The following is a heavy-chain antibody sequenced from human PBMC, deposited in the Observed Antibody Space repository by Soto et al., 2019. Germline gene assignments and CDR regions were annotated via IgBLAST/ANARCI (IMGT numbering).Heavy chain of an antibody. CDR3: ARDPVRVDSTFYFDA. Sequence: EVQLVVSGGGLVKPGGSLRLSCAASGFTFSYYSMTWVRQAPGRGLEWVSSISSSTTYISYSDSVRGRFTISRDNAKNSLYLQMNSLRAADTAVYYCARDPVRVDSTFYFDAWGQGSLVTVSS. CDR2: ISSSTTYI. D-gene: IGHD5-12*01. J-gene: IGHJ4*02. CDR1: GFTFSYYS. V-gene: IGHV3-21*02.